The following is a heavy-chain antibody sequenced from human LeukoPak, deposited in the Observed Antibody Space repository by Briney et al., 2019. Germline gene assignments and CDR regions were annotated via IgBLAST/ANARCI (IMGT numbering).Heavy chain of an antibody. CDR1: GGSFSGYY. D-gene: IGHD3-10*01. Sequence: PSETLSLTCAVYGGSFSGYYWSWIRQTPGKGLEWIGEINHSGSTNYNPSLKSRITISVDTSKNQFSLKVNSVTAADTAVYYCAKASYGSNYYYGMDVWGQGTTVTVSS. CDR2: INHSGST. J-gene: IGHJ6*02. CDR3: AKASYGSNYYYGMDV. V-gene: IGHV4-34*01.